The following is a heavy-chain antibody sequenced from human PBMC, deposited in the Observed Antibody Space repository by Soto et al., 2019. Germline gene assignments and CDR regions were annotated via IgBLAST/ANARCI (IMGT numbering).Heavy chain of an antibody. J-gene: IGHJ4*02. D-gene: IGHD2-15*01. CDR1: GGSFSDFA. V-gene: IGHV1-69*06. CDR3: ARGAIVAVPAALSSYHDYTNYRFDS. Sequence: QVQLAQSGAEMTKPGSSVKVSCRASGGSFSDFAFSWVRQAPGQGLEWMGGIIPMFAATKYAQRLQDRVTITADKSTNTVYFALNILTSEDTAIYYCARGAIVAVPAALSSYHDYTNYRFDSWGQGTLVTVSS. CDR2: IIPMFAAT.